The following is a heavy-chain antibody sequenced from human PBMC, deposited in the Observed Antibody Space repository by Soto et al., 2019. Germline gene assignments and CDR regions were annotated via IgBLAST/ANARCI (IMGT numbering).Heavy chain of an antibody. V-gene: IGHV3-23*01. CDR3: ARGSTDSYPGSRIFDF. J-gene: IGHJ4*02. Sequence: GGSLRLSCVASGLTFGSRAVTWIRQAPGEGLQWVSTITDTGGDAKYADSVRGRFVISRDNSKKTLYLQMTSLTAEDSAMYYCARGSTDSYPGSRIFDFWGRGTLVTVSS. CDR1: GLTFGSRA. CDR2: ITDTGGDA. D-gene: IGHD3-10*01.